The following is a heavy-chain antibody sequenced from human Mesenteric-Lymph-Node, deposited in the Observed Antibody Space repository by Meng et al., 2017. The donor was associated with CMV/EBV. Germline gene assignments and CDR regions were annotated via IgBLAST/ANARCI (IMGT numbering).Heavy chain of an antibody. CDR1: TFTFGDYV. V-gene: IGHV3-49*04. CDR3: TRGGYWFCTSASCYTFDS. D-gene: IGHD2-2*02. CDR2: IRGKVHGGTT. Sequence: GGSLRLSCTASTFTFGDYVMSWVRQAPGKGLEWVGFIRGKVHGGTTEYAASVRGRFTISRDDSKGIAYLQMNSLKTEDTAVYYCTRGGYWFCTSASCYTFDSWGQGLLVTVSS. J-gene: IGHJ4*02.